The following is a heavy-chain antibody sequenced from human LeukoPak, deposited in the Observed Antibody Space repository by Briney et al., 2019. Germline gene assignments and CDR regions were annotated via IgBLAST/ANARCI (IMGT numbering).Heavy chain of an antibody. D-gene: IGHD5-24*01. CDR2: ISSSGGST. V-gene: IGHV3-23*01. CDR1: GFTFSSYA. CDR3: AKTSGYNGPQYYYYMDV. Sequence: GGSLRLSCAASGFTFSSYAMSWVRQAPGKGLEWVSGISSSGGSTVYADSVKGRFTISRDNSENTLYLQMNSLRAEDTAVYYCAKTSGYNGPQYYYYMDVWGKGTTVTISS. J-gene: IGHJ6*03.